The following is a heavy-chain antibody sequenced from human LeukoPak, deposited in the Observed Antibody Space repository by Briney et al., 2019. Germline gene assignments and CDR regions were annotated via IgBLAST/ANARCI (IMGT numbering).Heavy chain of an antibody. D-gene: IGHD3-10*01. CDR1: EYTFTSYS. Sequence: ASVKVSCKASEYTFTSYSLHWLRQAPGQGLQWMGMIHPTAGSANYAQKFQGRVTMTRDMSTSTVYMELSSLRSDDTAVFYCARGHGSGSTIWFVPWGQGTLVTVSS. J-gene: IGHJ5*02. V-gene: IGHV1-46*01. CDR2: IHPTAGSA. CDR3: ARGHGSGSTIWFVP.